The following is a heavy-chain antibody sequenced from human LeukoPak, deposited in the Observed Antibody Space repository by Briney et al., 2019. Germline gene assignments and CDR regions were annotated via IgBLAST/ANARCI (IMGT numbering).Heavy chain of an antibody. CDR2: ISSSSSYI. CDR3: ARLEFDWYFDL. J-gene: IGHJ2*01. CDR1: GFTFSNYG. V-gene: IGHV3-21*01. Sequence: GVLRLSCAASGFTFSNYGMHWVRQAPGKGLEWVSSISSSSSYIYYADSVKGRFTISRDNAKNSLYLQMNSLRAEDTAVYYCARLEFDWYFDLWGRGTLVTVSS. D-gene: IGHD3-3*01.